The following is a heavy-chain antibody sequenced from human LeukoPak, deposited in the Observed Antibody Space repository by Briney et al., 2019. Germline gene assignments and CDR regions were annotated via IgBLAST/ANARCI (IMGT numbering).Heavy chain of an antibody. CDR3: AREASITIFGVVTSYYFDY. J-gene: IGHJ4*02. D-gene: IGHD3-3*01. Sequence: PSETLSLTCTVSGGSISSYYWSWIRQPPGKGLEWIGYIYYSGSTNYNPSLKSRVTISVDTSKNQFSLKLSSVTAADTAVYYCAREASITIFGVVTSYYFDYWGQGTLVTVSS. CDR2: IYYSGST. CDR1: GGSISSYY. V-gene: IGHV4-59*01.